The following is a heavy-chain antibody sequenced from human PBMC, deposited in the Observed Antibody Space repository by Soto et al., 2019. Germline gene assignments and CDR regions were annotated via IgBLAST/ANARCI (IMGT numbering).Heavy chain of an antibody. CDR2: VFYTGRA. Sequence: SETLSLTCTVSGGSLGSYYWSWIRQPPGKGLEWIGYVFYTGRANYNASLKSRVSIALETYNYQFSLKLSSVTAAYTAVYYCARDGDGRMTTNRYYYNGMDVWGPGTTVTVSS. D-gene: IGHD4-4*01. J-gene: IGHJ6*02. V-gene: IGHV4-59*01. CDR3: ARDGDGRMTTNRYYYNGMDV. CDR1: GGSLGSYY.